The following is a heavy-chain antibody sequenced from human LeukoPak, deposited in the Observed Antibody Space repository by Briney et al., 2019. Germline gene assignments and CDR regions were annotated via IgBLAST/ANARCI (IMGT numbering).Heavy chain of an antibody. J-gene: IGHJ2*01. CDR2: INSDGSST. D-gene: IGHD6-19*01. CDR3: ARGQWLVSHWYFDL. Sequence: PGGSLRLSCAASGFTLSTYWMHWVRQAPGKGLVWVARINSDGSSTNYADSVKGRFTISRDNAKNTPYLQMNSLRAEDTAVYYCARGQWLVSHWYFDLWGRGTLVTVSS. CDR1: GFTLSTYW. V-gene: IGHV3-74*01.